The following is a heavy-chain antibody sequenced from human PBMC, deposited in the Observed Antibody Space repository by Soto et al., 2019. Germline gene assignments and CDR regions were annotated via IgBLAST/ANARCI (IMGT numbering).Heavy chain of an antibody. J-gene: IGHJ6*03. CDR2: IYYSGST. CDR3: ARESLYYYYYYMDV. V-gene: IGHV4-31*03. CDR1: GGSISSGGYY. Sequence: PSETLSLTCTVSGGSISSGGYYWSWIRQHPGKGLVWIGYIYYSGSTYYNPSLKSRVTISVDTSKNQFSLKLSSVTAADTAVYYCARESLYYYYYYMDVWGKGTTVTVSS.